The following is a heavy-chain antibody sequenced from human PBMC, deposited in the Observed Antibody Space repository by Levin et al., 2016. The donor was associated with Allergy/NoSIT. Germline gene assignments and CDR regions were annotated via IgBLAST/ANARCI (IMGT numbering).Heavy chain of an antibody. CDR2: IYYSGST. J-gene: IGHJ6*02. V-gene: IGHV4-59*08. CDR3: ARAGESSGYYYTRENYGMDV. D-gene: IGHD3-22*01. CDR1: GGSISSYY. Sequence: SETLSLTCTVSGGSISSYYWSWIRQPPGKGLEWIGYIYYSGSTNYNPSLKSRVTISVDTSKNQFSLKLSSVTAADTAVYYCARAGESSGYYYTRENYGMDVWGQGTTVTVSS.